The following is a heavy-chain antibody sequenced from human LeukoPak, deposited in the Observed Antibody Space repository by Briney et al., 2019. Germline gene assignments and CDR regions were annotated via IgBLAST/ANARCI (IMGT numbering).Heavy chain of an antibody. D-gene: IGHD3-3*01. CDR2: ISAYNGNT. Sequence: GASVKVSCKASGYTFTSYYMHWVRQAPGQGLEWMGWISAYNGNTNYAQKLQGRVTMTTDTSTSTAYMELRSLRSDDTAVYYCASHRDVSSITIFGVALSPDYYYYYGMDVWGQGTTVTVSS. CDR3: ASHRDVSSITIFGVALSPDYYYYYGMDV. J-gene: IGHJ6*02. CDR1: GYTFTSYY. V-gene: IGHV1-18*04.